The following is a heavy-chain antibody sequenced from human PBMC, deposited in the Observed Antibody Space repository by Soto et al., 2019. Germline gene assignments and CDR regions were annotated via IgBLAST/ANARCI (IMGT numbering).Heavy chain of an antibody. CDR1: GFTFDDYA. CDR2: ISWSSGSI. V-gene: IGHV3-9*01. D-gene: IGHD2-15*01. Sequence: GGSLRLSCAASGFTFDDYAMHWVRQAPGKGLEWVSGISWSSGSIDYADSVKGRFTISRDNAKNSLYLQMNSLRAEDTALYYCARADCSGGNCYSGAYYFDYWGQGTLVTVS. CDR3: ARADCSGGNCYSGAYYFDY. J-gene: IGHJ4*02.